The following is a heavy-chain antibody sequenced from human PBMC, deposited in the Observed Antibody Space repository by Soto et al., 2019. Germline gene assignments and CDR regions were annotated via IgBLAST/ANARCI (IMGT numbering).Heavy chain of an antibody. CDR1: GDTFKNSV. D-gene: IGHD1-1*01. CDR2: TIPLFGTT. V-gene: IGHV1-69*01. Sequence: QVQLVQSGVEVKKPGSSVRVSCKASGDTFKNSVISWVRQAPGQGLEWMGGTIPLFGTTDYAQKFQGRLTITTDESTTKSYMEVSRLTSEDTAVYSSVAELYFWKLTVVWGQRTTVIVSS. J-gene: IGHJ6*02. CDR3: VAELYFWKLTVV.